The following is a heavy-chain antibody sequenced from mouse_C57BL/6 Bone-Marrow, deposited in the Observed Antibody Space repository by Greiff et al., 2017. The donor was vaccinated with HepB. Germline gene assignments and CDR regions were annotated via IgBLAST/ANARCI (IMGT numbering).Heavy chain of an antibody. CDR2: INYDGSST. CDR1: GFTFSDYY. J-gene: IGHJ2*01. CDR3: ARVEGYFDY. V-gene: IGHV5-16*01. Sequence: EVKLMESEGGLVQPGSSMKLSCTASGFTFSDYYMAWVRQVPEKGLEWVANINYDGSSTYYLDSLKSRFIISRDNAKNILYLQMSSLKSEDTATYYCARVEGYFDYWGQGTTLTVSS.